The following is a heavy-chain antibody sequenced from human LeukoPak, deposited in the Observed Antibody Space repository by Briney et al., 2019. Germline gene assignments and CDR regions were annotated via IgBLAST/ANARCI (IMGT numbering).Heavy chain of an antibody. CDR1: GYTFTSYG. J-gene: IGHJ4*02. CDR3: ARDTPRVVPAAIPTIFDY. D-gene: IGHD2-2*02. CDR2: ISAYNGNT. V-gene: IGHV1-18*01. Sequence: ASVKVSCKASGYTFTSYGISWVRQAPGQGLEWMGWISAYNGNTNYAQKLQGRVTMTTDTSTSTAYMELRSLRSDDTAVYYCARDTPRVVPAAIPTIFDYWGQGTLVTVSS.